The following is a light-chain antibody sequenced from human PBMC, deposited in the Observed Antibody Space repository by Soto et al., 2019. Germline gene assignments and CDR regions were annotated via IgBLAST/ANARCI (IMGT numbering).Light chain of an antibody. V-gene: IGKV1-5*01. CDR1: QTIGKY. J-gene: IGKJ1*01. CDR3: QHYNSYSEA. Sequence: IQMSQSPSTVSASVGDRPTISSRASQTIGKYLNWYQQQPGKVPKLLIYDASYLQSGVPSRFSGSGSGTEFTLTISRLQPDDFATYYCQHYNSYSEAFGQGTKVDIK. CDR2: DAS.